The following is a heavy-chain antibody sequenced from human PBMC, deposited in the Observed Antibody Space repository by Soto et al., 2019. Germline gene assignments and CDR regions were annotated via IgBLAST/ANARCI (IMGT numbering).Heavy chain of an antibody. V-gene: IGHV3-64D*06. J-gene: IGHJ6*01. Sequence: EVQLVESGGGLVQPGGSLRLSCSASGFTFSSYAMHWVRQAPGKGLEYVSAISSNGGSTYYADSVKGRFTISRDNSKNTLYLQMSSLRAEDTAGYYCVKARYSSGWYPGYYYYGMDVW. CDR2: ISSNGGST. CDR3: VKARYSSGWYPGYYYYGMDV. CDR1: GFTFSSYA. D-gene: IGHD6-19*01.